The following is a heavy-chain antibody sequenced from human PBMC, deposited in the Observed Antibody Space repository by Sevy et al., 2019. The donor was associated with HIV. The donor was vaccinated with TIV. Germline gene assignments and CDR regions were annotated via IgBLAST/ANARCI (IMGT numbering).Heavy chain of an antibody. J-gene: IGHJ3*02. V-gene: IGHV3-13*01. Sequence: GGSLRLSCAASGFTFSSYEMHWVRQLRGGGLEWVSAIGIAGDTFYADSVRGRFTISRENARNSLHLQMNSLRAGDSATYYCAIEGLSSSSDGFDIWGQGTMVTVSS. CDR3: AIEGLSSSSDGFDI. D-gene: IGHD6-6*01. CDR1: GFTFSSYE. CDR2: IGIAGDT.